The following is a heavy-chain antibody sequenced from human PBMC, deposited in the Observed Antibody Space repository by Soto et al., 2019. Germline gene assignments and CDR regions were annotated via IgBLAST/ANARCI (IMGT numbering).Heavy chain of an antibody. V-gene: IGHV4-31*03. CDR3: AKTMHTGWYGLDV. CDR1: GGSISSGDYY. J-gene: IGHJ6*02. CDR2: IYYTGST. D-gene: IGHD6-19*01. Sequence: QVQLQESGPGLVKPSQTLSLTCTVSGGSISSGDYYWSWIRQHPGKGLEWIAYIYYTGSTYYNPSLKSRLSVSLDTSENQFSLKLNSVTDADTAVYYCAKTMHTGWYGLDVWGRGTTVTVTS.